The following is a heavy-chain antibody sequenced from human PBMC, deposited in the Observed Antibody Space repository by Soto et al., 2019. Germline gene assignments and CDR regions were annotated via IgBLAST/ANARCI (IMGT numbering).Heavy chain of an antibody. CDR3: ARDLGWWPWDY. CDR2: INAGNGNT. CDR1: GYTFTSYA. D-gene: IGHD2-15*01. V-gene: IGHV1-3*01. Sequence: QVQLVQSGAEVKKPGASVKDSCKASGYTFTSYAMHWVRQAPGQRLEWMGWINAGNGNTKYSQKFQGRVTITRDTSASTAYLELSSLRSEDTAVYYLARDLGWWPWDYWGQGTLVTVSS. J-gene: IGHJ4*02.